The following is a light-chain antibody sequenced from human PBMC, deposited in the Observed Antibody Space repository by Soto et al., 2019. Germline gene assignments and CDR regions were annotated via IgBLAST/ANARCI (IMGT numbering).Light chain of an antibody. CDR3: QQYGSSPSGT. CDR1: QSVSCSY. Sequence: EIVLTQSPGTLSLSPGERATVSCRASQSVSCSYLAWYQQKPDQAPRLLIYGASSRATGIPDRFSGSGSGTDFTLTISRLEPEDFAVYYCQQYGSSPSGTFGQGTKV. CDR2: GAS. J-gene: IGKJ1*01. V-gene: IGKV3-20*01.